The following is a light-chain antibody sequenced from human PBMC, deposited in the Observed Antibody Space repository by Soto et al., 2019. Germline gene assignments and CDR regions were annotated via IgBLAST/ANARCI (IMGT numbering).Light chain of an antibody. CDR3: QQLNGSPWT. CDR1: QGIRSY. CDR2: GAS. V-gene: IGKV1-12*01. J-gene: IGKJ1*01. Sequence: IHMTQSPSSLSASAGNRVTITCRASQGIRSYLAWYQQKQGKAPKLLIYGASNLQSGVPSRFSGSRYGTDYNLTIASLQTEDFATYYCQQLNGSPWTFGQGTKVDIK.